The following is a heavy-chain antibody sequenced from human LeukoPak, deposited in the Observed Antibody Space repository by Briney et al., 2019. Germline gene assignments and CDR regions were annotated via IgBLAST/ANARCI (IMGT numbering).Heavy chain of an antibody. CDR3: ARDRDYYDSSGYYYDGLRGRAWNRAFDI. Sequence: SETLSLTCTVSGGSISSSSYYWGWIRQPPGKGLEWIGSIYYSGSAYYNPSLKSRVTISVDTSKNQFSLKLSSVTAADTAVYYCARDRDYYDSSGYYYDGLRGRAWNRAFDIWGQGTMVTVSS. CDR2: IYYSGSA. V-gene: IGHV4-39*07. J-gene: IGHJ3*02. D-gene: IGHD3-22*01. CDR1: GGSISSSSYY.